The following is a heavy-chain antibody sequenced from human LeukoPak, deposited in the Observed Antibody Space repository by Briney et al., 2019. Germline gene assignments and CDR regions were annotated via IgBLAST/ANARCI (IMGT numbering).Heavy chain of an antibody. Sequence: GGSLRLSCAASGFTFSNYGMHWVRQAPGKGLEHVSAIGADGGGTYYGNSVKGRFTISRDNSKNTLYLQMGSLRTEDMAVYYCARDLGGVAEYYFDFWGQGTLVTVSS. CDR3: ARDLGGVAEYYFDF. CDR2: IGADGGGT. J-gene: IGHJ4*02. V-gene: IGHV3-64*01. D-gene: IGHD6-19*01. CDR1: GFTFSNYG.